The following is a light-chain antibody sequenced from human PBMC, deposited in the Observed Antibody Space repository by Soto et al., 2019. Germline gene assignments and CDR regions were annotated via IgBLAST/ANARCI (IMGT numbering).Light chain of an antibody. V-gene: IGKV3-20*01. J-gene: IGKJ1*01. Sequence: IVLTQSPNTLSLSPGERATLSCRASQSVSSNYFAWYQQKPGQAPRLLIYGVSSRPTGIPDRFSGSGSGTDFTLTISRLEPEDFAVYYCEQYGSSPRTFGHGTKVDIK. CDR3: EQYGSSPRT. CDR2: GVS. CDR1: QSVSSNY.